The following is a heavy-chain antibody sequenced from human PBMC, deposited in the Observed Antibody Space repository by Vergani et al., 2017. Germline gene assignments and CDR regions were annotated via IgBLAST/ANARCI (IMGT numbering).Heavy chain of an antibody. CDR2: IYHSGST. CDR1: GGSISSGGYS. D-gene: IGHD3-16*01. Sequence: QLQLQESGSGLVKPSQTLFLTCAVSGGSISSGGYSWSWIRQPPGKGLEWIGYIYHSGSTYYNPSLKSRVTISVDRSKNQFSLKLSSVTAADTALYFCARDLRDXIMIGPDNMPFDSWGQGTLVTVSS. CDR3: ARDLRDXIMIGPDNMPFDS. J-gene: IGHJ4*02. V-gene: IGHV4-30-2*01.